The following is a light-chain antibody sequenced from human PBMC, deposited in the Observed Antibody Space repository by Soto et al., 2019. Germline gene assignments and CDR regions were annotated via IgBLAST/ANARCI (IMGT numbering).Light chain of an antibody. CDR1: QGIRSD. V-gene: IGKV1-6*01. CDR3: LQDYNFPWA. Sequence: IQVTQSPPSLSASVGDRVTISCRASQGIRSDLAWYQQKPGKVPKLLIYGASKLASGVPSRFSGSGFGTDFTLTISSLQPEDFATYYYLQDYNFPWAFGQGTKVEIK. J-gene: IGKJ1*01. CDR2: GAS.